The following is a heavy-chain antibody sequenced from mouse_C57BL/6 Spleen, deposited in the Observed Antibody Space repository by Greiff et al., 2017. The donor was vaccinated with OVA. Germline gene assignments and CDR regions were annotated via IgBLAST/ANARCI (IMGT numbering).Heavy chain of an antibody. CDR3: SRRAYGSSYWNAMDY. J-gene: IGHJ4*01. CDR2: IYPGDGDT. D-gene: IGHD1-1*01. Sequence: VQLQQSGPELVKPGASVKISCTASGYAFSSSWMNWVKQRPGKGLEWIGRIYPGDGDTNYNGKFKGKATLTADKSSSTAYMQLSSLTSEDSAVYFSSRRAYGSSYWNAMDYWGQGTSVTVSS. CDR1: GYAFSSSW. V-gene: IGHV1-82*01.